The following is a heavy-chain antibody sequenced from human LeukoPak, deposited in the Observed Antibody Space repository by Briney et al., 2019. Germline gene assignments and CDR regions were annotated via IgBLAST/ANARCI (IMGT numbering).Heavy chain of an antibody. CDR2: ISYDGSNK. D-gene: IGHD2-2*01. V-gene: IGHV3-30-3*01. J-gene: IGHJ3*02. Sequence: QPGGSLRLSCAASGFTFSSFAMHWVRQAPGKGLEWVAVISYDGSNKYYADSVKGRFTISRDNSENTLYLQMNGLRAEDAALFYCAKDMCSSTSCSRRAFDIWGQGTMVTVSS. CDR1: GFTFSSFA. CDR3: AKDMCSSTSCSRRAFDI.